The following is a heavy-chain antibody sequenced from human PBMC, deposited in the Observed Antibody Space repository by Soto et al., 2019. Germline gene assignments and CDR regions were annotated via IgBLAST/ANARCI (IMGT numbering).Heavy chain of an antibody. D-gene: IGHD4-17*01. V-gene: IGHV4-59*01. CDR3: TREQTSTVVTQ. CDR1: GGSMSNYY. CDR2: VYYSGST. J-gene: IGHJ4*02. Sequence: SETLSLTCTVSGGSMSNYYWSWIRQPPGKGLEWIGCVYYSGSTNYNPSLESRVTISVDTSKNQFSLKLSSVTAADTAVYYCTREQTSTVVTQWGQGTMVTVSS.